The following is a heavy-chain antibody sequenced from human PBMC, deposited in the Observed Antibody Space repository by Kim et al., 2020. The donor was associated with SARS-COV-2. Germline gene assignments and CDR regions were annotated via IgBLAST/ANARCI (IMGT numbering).Heavy chain of an antibody. D-gene: IGHD3-22*01. J-gene: IGHJ4*02. Sequence: ADSVRGRFTVSRDNAKNTLYLQMDSLRAEDTALYYCAKDHESSGWPTFDYWGQGTLVTVSS. V-gene: IGHV3-23*01. CDR3: AKDHESSGWPTFDY.